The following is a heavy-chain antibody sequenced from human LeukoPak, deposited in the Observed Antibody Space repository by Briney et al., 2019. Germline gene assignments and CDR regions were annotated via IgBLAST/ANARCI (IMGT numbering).Heavy chain of an antibody. CDR2: IYPRDGST. Sequence: ASVKVSCKASGHTFTSNYIHWVRQAPEQGLEWMGMIYPRDGSTSYAQKFQGRVTVTRDTSTSTVHMELSGLRSEDTAVYYCARDQEGFDYWGQGTLVTVSS. CDR1: GHTFTSNY. J-gene: IGHJ4*02. V-gene: IGHV1-46*01. CDR3: ARDQEGFDY.